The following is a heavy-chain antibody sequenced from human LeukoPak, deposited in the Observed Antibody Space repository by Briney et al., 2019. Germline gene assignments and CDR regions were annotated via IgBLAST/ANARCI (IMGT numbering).Heavy chain of an antibody. CDR2: ISGSGGST. CDR1: GFTFSSYA. D-gene: IGHD2-2*01. CDR3: ANPLGGVPAASSYYYMDV. J-gene: IGHJ6*03. V-gene: IGHV3-23*01. Sequence: GGSLRLSCAASGFTFSSYAMSWVRQAPGKGLEWVSAISGSGGSTYYADSVKGRFTISRDNSKNTLYLQMNSMRAEDTAVYYCANPLGGVPAASSYYYMDVWGKGTTVTVSS.